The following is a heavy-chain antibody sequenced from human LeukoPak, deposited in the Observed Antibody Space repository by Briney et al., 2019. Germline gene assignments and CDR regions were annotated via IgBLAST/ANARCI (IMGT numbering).Heavy chain of an antibody. CDR3: ARVGDYYDSSGYYKN. Sequence: GGSLRLSCAASGFTFSSYAMHWVRQAPGKGLEWVAVISYDGSNKYYADSVKGRFTISRDSSKNTLYLQMNSLRAEDTAVYYCARVGDYYDSSGYYKNWGQGTLVTVSS. CDR1: GFTFSSYA. CDR2: ISYDGSNK. J-gene: IGHJ4*02. D-gene: IGHD3-22*01. V-gene: IGHV3-30-3*01.